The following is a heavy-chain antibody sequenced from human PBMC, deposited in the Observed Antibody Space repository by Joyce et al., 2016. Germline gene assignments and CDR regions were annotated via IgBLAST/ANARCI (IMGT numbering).Heavy chain of an antibody. CDR3: ARSTGGSYLFGMDV. CDR2: IYTTGST. V-gene: IGHV4-61*02. D-gene: IGHD1-26*01. J-gene: IGHJ6*02. Sequence: QVQLQESGPGLVKPSPTLTLTCTVSGASATSGSCDWSWIRQPAGKGLEWIGRIYTTGSTNYKSSLKSRVTMALDTSKKQVSLKLNSVTAADAAVYYCARSTGGSYLFGMDVWGQGTTVTVSS. CDR1: GASATSGSCD.